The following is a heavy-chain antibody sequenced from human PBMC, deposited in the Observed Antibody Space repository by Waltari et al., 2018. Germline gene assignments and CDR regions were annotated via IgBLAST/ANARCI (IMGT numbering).Heavy chain of an antibody. J-gene: IGHJ4*02. Sequence: QVQLQQWGAGLLKPSETLSLTCAVYGGSFSGYYWSWIRQPPGQGLEWIGEINHSGSTNYNPSLKSRVTISVDTSKNQFSLKLSSVTAADTAVYYCARLPRRGWLQFGRTSHFDYWGQGTLVTVSS. D-gene: IGHD5-12*01. V-gene: IGHV4-34*01. CDR2: INHSGST. CDR1: GGSFSGYY. CDR3: ARLPRRGWLQFGRTSHFDY.